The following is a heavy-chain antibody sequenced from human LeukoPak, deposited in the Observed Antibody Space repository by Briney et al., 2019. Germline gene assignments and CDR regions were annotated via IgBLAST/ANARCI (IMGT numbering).Heavy chain of an antibody. J-gene: IGHJ4*02. CDR1: GGSISISNYY. Sequence: SETLSLTCSVSGGSISISNYYWGWIRQPPGKGLEWIGTIHHTGSTYYNPSLRSRVTVSVDTSNNQFSLRVTSVTAADTAIYYCARHPSGSSFDYWGQGTLVAVSS. CDR2: IHHTGST. CDR3: ARHPSGSSFDY. V-gene: IGHV4-39*01. D-gene: IGHD1-26*01.